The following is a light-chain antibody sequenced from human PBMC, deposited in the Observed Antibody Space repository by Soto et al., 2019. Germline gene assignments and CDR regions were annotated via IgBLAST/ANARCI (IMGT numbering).Light chain of an antibody. CDR1: SSNIGAGYD. Sequence: QSVLTQPPSVSGAPGQRVTISCTGSSSNIGAGYDVHWYQQLPGTAPKLLIYGNSNRPSGLPDRFSGSKSGTSASLAIPGRQAEDEADYYCQSYDSSLVGVFGGGTKLTVL. CDR3: QSYDSSLVGV. CDR2: GNS. V-gene: IGLV1-40*01. J-gene: IGLJ2*01.